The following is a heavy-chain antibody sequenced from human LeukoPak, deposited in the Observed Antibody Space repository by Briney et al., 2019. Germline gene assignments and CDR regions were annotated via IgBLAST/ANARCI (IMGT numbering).Heavy chain of an antibody. J-gene: IGHJ4*02. Sequence: GGSLRLSCAASGFTFSSYSMNWVRQAPGKGLKWVSSISSSSSYIYYADSVKGRFTISRDNAKNSLYLQMNSLRAEDTAVYYCASVDTAMVTMDYWGQGTLVTVSS. D-gene: IGHD5-18*01. CDR2: ISSSSSYI. CDR3: ASVDTAMVTMDY. V-gene: IGHV3-21*01. CDR1: GFTFSSYS.